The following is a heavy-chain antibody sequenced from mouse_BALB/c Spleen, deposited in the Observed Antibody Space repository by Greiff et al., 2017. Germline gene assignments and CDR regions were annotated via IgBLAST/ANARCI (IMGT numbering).Heavy chain of an antibody. CDR2: ISSGGSYT. Sequence: EVMLVESGGGLVKPGGSLKLSCAASGFTFSSYTMSWVRQTPGKRLEWVATISSGGSYTYYPDSVKGRITISRDNAKNTLYLQMSSLKSEDTAMYSCTSVPLSYGSSYRDAMDYWGQGTSVTVSS. J-gene: IGHJ4*01. V-gene: IGHV5-6-4*01. CDR3: TSVPLSYGSSYRDAMDY. D-gene: IGHD1-1*01. CDR1: GFTFSSYT.